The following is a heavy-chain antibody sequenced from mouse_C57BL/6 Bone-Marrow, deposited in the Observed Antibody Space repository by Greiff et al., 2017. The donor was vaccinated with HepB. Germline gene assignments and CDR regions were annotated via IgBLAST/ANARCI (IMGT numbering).Heavy chain of an antibody. CDR2: INPNNGGT. CDR3: ARSRYYYGSSSYAMDY. CDR1: GYTFTDYN. J-gene: IGHJ4*01. D-gene: IGHD1-1*01. V-gene: IGHV1-18*01. Sequence: VQLQQSGPELVKPGASVKIPCKASGYTFTDYNMDWVKQSHGKSLEWIGDINPNNGGTIYNQKFKGKATLTVDKSSSTAYMELRSLTSEDTAVYYCARSRYYYGSSSYAMDYWGQGTSVTVSS.